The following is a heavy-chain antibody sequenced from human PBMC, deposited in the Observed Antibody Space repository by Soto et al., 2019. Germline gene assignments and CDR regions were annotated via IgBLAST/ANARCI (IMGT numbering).Heavy chain of an antibody. D-gene: IGHD6-13*01. CDR1: GFTFSDYY. V-gene: IGHV3-11*01. CDR3: ARVYSSSWYITSPHDAFDI. J-gene: IGHJ3*02. Sequence: QVQLVESGGGLVKPGGSLRLSCAASGFTFSDYYMSWIRQAPGKGLEWVSYISSSGSTIYYADSVKGRFTISRDNAKNSLYLQMNSLRAEDTAVYYCARVYSSSWYITSPHDAFDIWGQGTMVTVSS. CDR2: ISSSGSTI.